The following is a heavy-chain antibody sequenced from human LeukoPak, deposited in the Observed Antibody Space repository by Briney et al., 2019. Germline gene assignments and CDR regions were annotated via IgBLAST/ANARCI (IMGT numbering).Heavy chain of an antibody. V-gene: IGHV4-59*02. J-gene: IGHJ6*02. D-gene: IGHD4-11*01. Sequence: SETLSLTCTVSGDSVTTYYWSWIRQPPGKGLEWLGYVYYSGSATYNPSLKSRVTISVDTSKNQFSLKLSSVTAADTAVYYCARDGSNWSNDYYHGVDVWGQGTTVTVSS. CDR1: GDSVTTYY. CDR3: ARDGSNWSNDYYHGVDV. CDR2: VYYSGSA.